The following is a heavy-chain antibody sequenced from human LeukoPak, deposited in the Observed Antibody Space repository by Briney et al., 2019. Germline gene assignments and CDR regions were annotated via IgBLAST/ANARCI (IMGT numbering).Heavy chain of an antibody. D-gene: IGHD3-3*01. CDR2: ISSSGSTI. Sequence: PGGSLRLSCAASGFTFSDYYMSWIRQAPGKGLEWVSYISSSGSTIYYADSVKGRFTISRDNAKNSLYLQMNSLRAEDTAVYYCAKVGTIFGVVIMIHYYYMDVWGKGTTVTVSS. J-gene: IGHJ6*03. CDR3: AKVGTIFGVVIMIHYYYMDV. V-gene: IGHV3-11*01. CDR1: GFTFSDYY.